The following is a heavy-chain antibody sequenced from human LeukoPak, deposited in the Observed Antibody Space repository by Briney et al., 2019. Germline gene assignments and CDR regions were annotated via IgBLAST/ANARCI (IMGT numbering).Heavy chain of an antibody. CDR3: ARASYYDFWSGYYYVPQEKVHYYYYMDV. Sequence: ASVKVSCKASGYTFTGYYMHWVRQAPGQGLEWMGWINPNSGGTNYAQKFQGRVTMTRDTSISTAYMELSSLRSEDTAVYYCARASYYDFWSGYYYVPQEKVHYYYYMDVWGKGTTVTVSS. D-gene: IGHD3-3*01. J-gene: IGHJ6*03. V-gene: IGHV1-2*02. CDR1: GYTFTGYY. CDR2: INPNSGGT.